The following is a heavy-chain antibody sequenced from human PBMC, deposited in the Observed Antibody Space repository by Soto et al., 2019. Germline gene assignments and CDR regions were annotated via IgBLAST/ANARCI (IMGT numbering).Heavy chain of an antibody. CDR3: ARGGHPNYY. J-gene: IGHJ4*02. V-gene: IGHV3-53*04. Sequence: EVQLVESGGGLVQPGGSLRLSCAVSGFTVSSNYMSWVRQAPGKGLEWVSVIYSGGSTYYADSVKGRFTISRHNSKNTLYLQMNSRRAEDPDVYYCARGGHPNYYWGQRTLVTVSA. CDR2: IYSGGST. CDR1: GFTVSSNY.